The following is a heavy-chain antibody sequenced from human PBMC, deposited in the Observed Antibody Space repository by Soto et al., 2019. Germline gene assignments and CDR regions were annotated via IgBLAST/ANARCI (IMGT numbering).Heavy chain of an antibody. V-gene: IGHV3-74*01. CDR2: INTDGSST. CDR3: ARHPPGYNSNLGFDP. D-gene: IGHD6-13*01. CDR1: GFTFSRYW. J-gene: IGHJ5*02. Sequence: EVQLVESGGGLVQPGGSLRLSCAASGFTFSRYWMHWVRQAPGKGLVWVSHINTDGSSTIYAHSVKGRFTISRDNAKNTLYLQMHSLRAEDTAVYYCARHPPGYNSNLGFDPWGQGTLVTVSS.